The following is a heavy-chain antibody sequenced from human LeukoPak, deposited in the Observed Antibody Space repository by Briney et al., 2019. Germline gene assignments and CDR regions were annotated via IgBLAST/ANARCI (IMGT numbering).Heavy chain of an antibody. CDR3: ARGPQWRGDSYYMDV. V-gene: IGHV1-8*01. J-gene: IGHJ6*03. CDR2: MNPNSGNT. Sequence: ASVKDSCKGSGYTFTNFEINWVRQATGQGLEWMGWMNPNSGNTGSAQKLQGRVTMTMNTSISTAYIELSSLRSEDTAVYYCARGPQWRGDSYYMDVWGRGTTVTVSS. D-gene: IGHD6-19*01. CDR1: GYTFTNFE.